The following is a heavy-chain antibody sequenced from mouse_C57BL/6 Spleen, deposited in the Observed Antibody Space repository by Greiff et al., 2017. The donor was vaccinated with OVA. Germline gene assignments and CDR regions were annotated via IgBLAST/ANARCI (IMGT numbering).Heavy chain of an antibody. CDR3: ARAPITPDFDY. CDR2: ISYDGSN. CDR1: GYSITSGYY. D-gene: IGHD1-1*01. J-gene: IGHJ2*01. Sequence: EVKLQESGPGLVKPSQSLSLTCSVTGYSITSGYYWNWIRQFPGNKLEWMGYISYDGSNNYNPSLKNRISITRDTSKNQFFLKLNSVTTEDTATYYCARAPITPDFDYWGQGTTLTVSS. V-gene: IGHV3-6*01.